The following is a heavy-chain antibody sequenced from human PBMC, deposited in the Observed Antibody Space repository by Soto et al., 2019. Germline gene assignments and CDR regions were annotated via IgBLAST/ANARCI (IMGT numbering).Heavy chain of an antibody. D-gene: IGHD2-15*01. V-gene: IGHV3-23*01. CDR2: ISGSGASI. J-gene: IGHJ4*02. CDR3: AKDGLGSCTGGTCYGSDY. CDR1: GFTFSSYV. Sequence: EVQLLESRGNLVQPGGSLRLSCAASGFTFSSYVMSWVRQAPGKGLEWVSTISGSGASIYDADSVKGRFTISRDNSKNTVYLQMNSLRAEDTAVYYCAKDGLGSCTGGTCYGSDYWGQGTLVTVSS.